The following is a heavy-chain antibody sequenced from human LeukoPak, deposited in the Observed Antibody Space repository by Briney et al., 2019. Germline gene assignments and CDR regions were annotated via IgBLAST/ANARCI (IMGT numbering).Heavy chain of an antibody. Sequence: SETLSLTCTVSGGFISSYYWSWSRQPPGKGLEWMGYIYYSGSTNYNPSLKSRVTISVDTSKNQFSLKLSSVTAADTAVYYCARAGYYYYYMDVWGKGTTVTVSS. CDR2: IYYSGST. J-gene: IGHJ6*03. CDR1: GGFISSYY. CDR3: ARAGYYYYYMDV. V-gene: IGHV4-59*12.